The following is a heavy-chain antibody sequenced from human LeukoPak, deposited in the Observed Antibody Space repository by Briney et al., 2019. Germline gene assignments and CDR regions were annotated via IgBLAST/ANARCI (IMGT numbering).Heavy chain of an antibody. J-gene: IGHJ4*01. D-gene: IGHD2-21*02. CDR1: GYTFTNYY. V-gene: IGHV1-46*01. CDR2: ITPSGGST. CDR3: ARGKTMVYCGGDCYXFDN. Sequence: ASVKISCKASGYTFTNYYMHWVRQAPGQGLEWLGLITPSGGSTWYAQKFQGRVTMTRDMSTSTAYMELSRLLSGDTAVYYCARGKTMVYCGGDCYXFDNWGXXXLVTVSS.